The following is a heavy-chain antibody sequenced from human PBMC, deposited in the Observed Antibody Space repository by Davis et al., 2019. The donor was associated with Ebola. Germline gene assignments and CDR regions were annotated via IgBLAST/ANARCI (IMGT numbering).Heavy chain of an antibody. J-gene: IGHJ4*02. Sequence: PSETLSLTCTVSGGSISSSSYYWGWIRQPPGKGLEWIGSIYYSGSTNYNPSLKSRVTISVDTSKNQFSLKLSSVTAADTAVYYCARGSGAGVAARPFDYWGQGTLVTVSS. V-gene: IGHV4-39*07. CDR2: IYYSGST. D-gene: IGHD6-6*01. CDR3: ARGSGAGVAARPFDY. CDR1: GGSISSSSYY.